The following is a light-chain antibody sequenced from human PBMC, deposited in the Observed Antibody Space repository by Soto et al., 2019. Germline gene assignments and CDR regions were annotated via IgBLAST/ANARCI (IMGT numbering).Light chain of an antibody. J-gene: IGKJ5*01. V-gene: IGKV3-20*01. CDR3: QQYGRSPPIT. Sequence: EIVLTQSPGTLSLSPGERATLSCRASQSLSSSYLVWYQQKPGQAPRLLIYGASSRATGIPDRFSGSGSGTDFTLTISRLETEDFAVYHCQQYGRSPPITFGQGTRLEVK. CDR1: QSLSSSY. CDR2: GAS.